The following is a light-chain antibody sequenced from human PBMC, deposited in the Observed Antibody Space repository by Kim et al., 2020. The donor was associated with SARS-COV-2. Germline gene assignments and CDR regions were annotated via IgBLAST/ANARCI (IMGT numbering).Light chain of an antibody. CDR1: QTITTW. CDR3: QQSHGFPWT. J-gene: IGKJ1*01. CDR2: EAS. V-gene: IGKV1-5*01. Sequence: EILMTQSPSTLSASIGDRVTITCRASQTITTWLAWYQQKPGKAPKLLIYEASSLEDGVPSRFSGSGSGTEFSLTISSLQPDDFASYYCQQSHGFPWTFGHGTKVDIK.